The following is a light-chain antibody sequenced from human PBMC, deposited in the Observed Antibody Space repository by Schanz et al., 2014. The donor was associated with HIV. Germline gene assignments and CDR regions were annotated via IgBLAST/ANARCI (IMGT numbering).Light chain of an antibody. V-gene: IGLV2-14*01. J-gene: IGLJ3*02. CDR3: SSYRSGSPLWV. Sequence: QSALTQPASVSGSPGQSITISCTGTSSDVGGYNYVAWYQQPAGIAPKLMVFDVSNRPSGVSYRFSGSKSGNTASLTISGLQAEDEADYYCSSYRSGSPLWVFGGGTKVTVL. CDR2: DVS. CDR1: SSDVGGYNY.